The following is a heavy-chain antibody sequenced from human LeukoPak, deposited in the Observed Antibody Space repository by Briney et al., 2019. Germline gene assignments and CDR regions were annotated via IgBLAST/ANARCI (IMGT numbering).Heavy chain of an antibody. CDR1: GFTFSSYW. D-gene: IGHD5-18*01. Sequence: GGSLRLSCAASGFTFSSYWMSWVRQAPGKGPEWVANIKQDGNEKYYVVSVRGRFTISRDNAKNTLYLQMNSLRAEDTAVYYCARDGYSFGHDFDYWGQGTLVTVSS. CDR3: ARDGYSFGHDFDY. J-gene: IGHJ4*02. CDR2: IKQDGNEK. V-gene: IGHV3-7*01.